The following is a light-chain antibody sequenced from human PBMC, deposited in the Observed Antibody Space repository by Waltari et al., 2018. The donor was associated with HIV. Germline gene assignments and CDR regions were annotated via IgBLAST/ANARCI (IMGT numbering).Light chain of an antibody. CDR3: QSYDSSLGASV. CDR2: VRA. V-gene: IGLV1-40*01. Sequence: QSVLTQPPSVSGAPGRSVIITCTGNSSNIGAPYDVHWYQQLQGAAPKFLISVRANRPSAIRDRLSVSKAGTSASLAITGLQAGDEADYYCQSYDSSLGASVFGGGTKRTVL. J-gene: IGLJ3*02. CDR1: SSNIGAPYD.